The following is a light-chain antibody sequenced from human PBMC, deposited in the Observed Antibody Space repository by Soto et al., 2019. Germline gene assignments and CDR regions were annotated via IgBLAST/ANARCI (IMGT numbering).Light chain of an antibody. Sequence: IGLTQSAATLSLSPGERATLSCRASQSVSSYLAWYQQKPGQAPRLLIYDASNRATGIPARFSGSGSGTDFTLTISSLEPEDFAVYYCQQRSNWPWTFGQRTKVDIK. V-gene: IGKV3-11*01. CDR2: DAS. CDR3: QQRSNWPWT. J-gene: IGKJ1*01. CDR1: QSVSSY.